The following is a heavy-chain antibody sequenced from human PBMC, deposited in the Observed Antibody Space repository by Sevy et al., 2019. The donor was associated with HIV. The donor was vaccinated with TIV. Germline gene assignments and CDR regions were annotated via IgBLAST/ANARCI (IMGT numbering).Heavy chain of an antibody. CDR3: ARDGVHETWDDALDH. CDR2: VAVDNGFT. CDR1: DFSFGTHG. J-gene: IGHJ4*02. D-gene: IGHD1-1*01. Sequence: PGASVKVSCTLSDFSFGTHGFSWVRQAPGQGLEWMGYVAVDNGFTKYAEQFQDRLTLTRDTVTSTVYMHLRDLRSDDTAVYFCARDGVHETWDDALDHWGQGSLVTVSS. V-gene: IGHV1-18*04.